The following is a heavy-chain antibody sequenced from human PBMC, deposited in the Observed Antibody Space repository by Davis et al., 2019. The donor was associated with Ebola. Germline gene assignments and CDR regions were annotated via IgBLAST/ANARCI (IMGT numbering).Heavy chain of an antibody. CDR3: AKAPSDIVLMVYGLD. CDR1: GCSLRSFA. CDR2: LSGSGDST. J-gene: IGHJ4*02. Sequence: GESPKTPLAASGCSLRSFAMSRVRQAPGKGLEVVSALSGSGDSTYYADSVKGRFTISRDNYKNTLYLQVNSLRDEDTAVYYCAKAPSDIVLMVYGLDWGQGTRVTVSS. V-gene: IGHV3-23*01. D-gene: IGHD2-8*01.